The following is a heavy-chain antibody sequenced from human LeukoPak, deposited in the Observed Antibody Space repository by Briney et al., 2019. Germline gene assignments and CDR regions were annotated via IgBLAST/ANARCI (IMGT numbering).Heavy chain of an antibody. Sequence: GGSLRLSCVASGFTFSAYSMTWVRRAPGKGLDWVSSISVSGGGTYYADSVRGRFTISRDNSKNTLYLHMNSLRAEDTAVYYCVKDWRDESNCGGDCLQYWGQGTLVTVSS. D-gene: IGHD2-21*02. J-gene: IGHJ4*02. CDR2: ISVSGGGT. CDR1: GFTFSAYS. CDR3: VKDWRDESNCGGDCLQY. V-gene: IGHV3-23*01.